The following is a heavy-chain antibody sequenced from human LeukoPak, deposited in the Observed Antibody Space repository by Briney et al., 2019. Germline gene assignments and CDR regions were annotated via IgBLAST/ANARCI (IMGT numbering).Heavy chain of an antibody. CDR1: GGSFSGYY. J-gene: IGHJ4*02. Sequence: PSETLSLTCAVYGGSFSGYYWSWLRQPPGKGLEWIGEINHSGSTNYNPSLKSRVTISVDTSKNQFSLKLSSVTAADTAVYYCARRRLRRGYYFDYWGQGTLVTVSS. D-gene: IGHD2-21*01. V-gene: IGHV4-34*01. CDR3: ARRRLRRGYYFDY. CDR2: INHSGST.